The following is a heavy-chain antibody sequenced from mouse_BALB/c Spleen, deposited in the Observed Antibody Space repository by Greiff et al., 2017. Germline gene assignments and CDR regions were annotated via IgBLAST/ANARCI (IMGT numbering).Heavy chain of an antibody. CDR2: ISDGGSYT. Sequence: EVQVVESGGGLVKPGGSLKLSCAASGFTFSDYYMYWVRQTPEKRPEWVATISDGGSYTYYPDSVKGRFTISRDDDKNNLYLQMSSLKSEDTAMYYCAGDLGRGDYWGQGTTLTVSS. CDR3: AGDLGRGDY. CDR1: GFTFSDYY. D-gene: IGHD4-1*01. J-gene: IGHJ2*01. V-gene: IGHV5-4*02.